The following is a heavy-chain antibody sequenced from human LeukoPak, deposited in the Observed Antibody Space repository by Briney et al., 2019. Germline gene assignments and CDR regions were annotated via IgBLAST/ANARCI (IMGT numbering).Heavy chain of an antibody. J-gene: IGHJ4*02. CDR3: ARLPSDIVATIGV. CDR1: GGTFSSYA. D-gene: IGHD5-12*01. V-gene: IGHV1-69*01. Sequence: SVKVSCKASGGTFSSYAISWVRQAPGQGLEWMGGIIPIFGTANYAQKFQGRVTITADESTSTAYMELSSLRSEDTAVCYCARLPSDIVATIGVWGQGTLVTVSS. CDR2: IIPIFGTA.